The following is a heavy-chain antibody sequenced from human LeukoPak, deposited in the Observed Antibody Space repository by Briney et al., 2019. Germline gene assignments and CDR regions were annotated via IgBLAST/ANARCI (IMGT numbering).Heavy chain of an antibody. CDR2: IKQDGSEK. J-gene: IGHJ4*02. Sequence: GGSLRLSCAASGFTFSGFWMSWVRQTPGKGLEWVANIKQDGSEKYYVDSVKGRFTISRDNAKNSLYLQMNSLRAEDTAVYYCARGSTYYDSSGQVPFDYWGQGTLVTVSS. V-gene: IGHV3-7*01. CDR1: GFTFSGFW. D-gene: IGHD3-22*01. CDR3: ARGSTYYDSSGQVPFDY.